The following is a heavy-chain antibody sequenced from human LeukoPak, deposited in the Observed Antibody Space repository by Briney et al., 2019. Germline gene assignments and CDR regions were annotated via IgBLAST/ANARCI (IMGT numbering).Heavy chain of an antibody. CDR1: GFTFSSYG. Sequence: GGSLRLSCAASGFTFSSYGMHWVRRAPGKGLEWVAFISYDGSNKYYADSVRGRFTISRDNSKNTLYLQMNSLRAEDTAVYYCAKGLQVTPDYWGQGTLVAVSS. J-gene: IGHJ4*02. CDR2: ISYDGSNK. V-gene: IGHV3-30*18. D-gene: IGHD2-21*02. CDR3: AKGLQVTPDY.